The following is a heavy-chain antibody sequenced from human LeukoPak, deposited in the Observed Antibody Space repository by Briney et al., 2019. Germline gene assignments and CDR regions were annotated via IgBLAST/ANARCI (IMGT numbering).Heavy chain of an antibody. Sequence: PGGSLRLSCAASGFTFRSYWMHWVRQAPGKGLVWVSRINSDGSSTSYADSVKGRFTISRDNAKNTLYLQMNSLRAEDAAVYYCAREIAAALNWFDPWGQGTLVTVSS. J-gene: IGHJ5*02. V-gene: IGHV3-74*01. CDR2: INSDGSST. CDR3: AREIAAALNWFDP. CDR1: GFTFRSYW. D-gene: IGHD6-13*01.